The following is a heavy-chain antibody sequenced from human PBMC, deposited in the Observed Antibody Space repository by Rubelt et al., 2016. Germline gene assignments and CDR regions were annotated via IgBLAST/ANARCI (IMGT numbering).Heavy chain of an antibody. D-gene: IGHD6-6*01. CDR3: ARDRIRIAARQGWYFDL. Sequence: QVQLVQSGAEVKKPGASVKVSCKASGYTFTSYGISWVRQAPGQGLEWMGWISAYNGNTNYAQNLQGRVTMTTDTSTSTAYMELRSLRSDDTAVYYCARDRIRIAARQGWYFDLWGRGTLVTVSS. CDR1: GYTFTSYG. V-gene: IGHV1-18*01. J-gene: IGHJ2*01. CDR2: ISAYNGNT.